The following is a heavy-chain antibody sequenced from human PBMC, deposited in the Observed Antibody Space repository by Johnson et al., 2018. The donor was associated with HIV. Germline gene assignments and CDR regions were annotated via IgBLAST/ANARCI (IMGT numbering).Heavy chain of an antibody. D-gene: IGHD2-2*01. CDR2: ISYDGSNK. J-gene: IGHJ3*02. V-gene: IGHV3-30*04. Sequence: QVQLVESGGGVVQPGRSLRLSCAASGFTFSSYAMHWVRQAPGKGLEWVAVISYDGSNKYYADSVTGRFTISRDNSKNTLYLQMNSLRAEDTAVYYCARETGDPVVPAARDAFDIWGQGTMVTVSS. CDR3: ARETGDPVVPAARDAFDI. CDR1: GFTFSSYA.